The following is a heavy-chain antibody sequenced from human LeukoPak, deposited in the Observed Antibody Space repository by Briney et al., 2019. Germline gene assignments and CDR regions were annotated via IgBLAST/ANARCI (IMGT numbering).Heavy chain of an antibody. CDR2: INPGNGDT. D-gene: IGHD2-2*02. CDR1: GYSFTSQD. V-gene: IGHV1-3*03. J-gene: IGHJ4*02. Sequence: ASVKVSCKTTGYSFTSQDMHWVRQAPGQSLEWMGCINPGNGDTKYSQEFQGRVTITRDTSATTAYMELSSLRSDDMAVYYCTLYNYWGQGTLVTVSS. CDR3: TLYNY.